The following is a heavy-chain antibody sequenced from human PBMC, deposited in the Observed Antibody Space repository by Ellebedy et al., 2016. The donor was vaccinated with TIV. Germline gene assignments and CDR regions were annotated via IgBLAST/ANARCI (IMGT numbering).Heavy chain of an antibody. CDR2: IYYSGST. J-gene: IGHJ4*02. CDR1: GGSISSYY. Sequence: MPSETLSLTCTVSGGSISSYYWSWIRQPPGKGLEWIGYIYYSGSTNYNPSLKSRVTISVDTSKNQFSLKLSSVTAADTAVYYCARVNSGSYLSESYFDYWGQGTLVTVSS. D-gene: IGHD1-26*01. V-gene: IGHV4-59*01. CDR3: ARVNSGSYLSESYFDY.